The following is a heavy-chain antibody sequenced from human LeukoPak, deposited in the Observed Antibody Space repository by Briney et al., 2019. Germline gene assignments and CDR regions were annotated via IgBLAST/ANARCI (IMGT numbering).Heavy chain of an antibody. Sequence: SETLSLTCTVSGGSISSYYWSWIRQPPGKGLEWIGYIYYSGSTNYNPSLKSRVTISVDTSKNQFSLKLSSVTAADTAVYYCARVGRSSGWARAVWFDPWGQGPRSPSPQ. D-gene: IGHD6-19*01. CDR2: IYYSGST. CDR1: GGSISSYY. J-gene: IGHJ5*02. CDR3: ARVGRSSGWARAVWFDP. V-gene: IGHV4-59*01.